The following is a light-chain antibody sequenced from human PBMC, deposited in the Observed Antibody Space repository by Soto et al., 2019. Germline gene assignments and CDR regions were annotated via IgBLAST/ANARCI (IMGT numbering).Light chain of an antibody. J-gene: IGKJ4*01. Sequence: DVQMTQSPSSLSAFVGDRVTIPCRASQGIAPYLAWFQQKPGKVPELLIYATSTLQSGVPSRFSGSGSGTDFTLTINSLQPEDVGTDYCQKYNSAPLTFGGGTKVEIK. CDR1: QGIAPY. CDR2: ATS. V-gene: IGKV1-27*01. CDR3: QKYNSAPLT.